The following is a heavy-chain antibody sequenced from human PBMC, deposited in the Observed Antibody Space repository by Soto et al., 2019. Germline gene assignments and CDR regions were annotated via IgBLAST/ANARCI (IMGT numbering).Heavy chain of an antibody. CDR3: ARDSRITPTSVDS. CDR2: ISSSSRYI. Sequence: GGSLRLSCAASGFSFSDYNMNWVRQAPGKGLEWVSSISSSSRYIYYADSVEGRFTVSRDNAQNSLFLQMSSLRVEDTAVYYCARDSRITPTSVDSWGQGTLVTVSS. CDR1: GFSFSDYN. V-gene: IGHV3-21*01. D-gene: IGHD3-16*01. J-gene: IGHJ4*02.